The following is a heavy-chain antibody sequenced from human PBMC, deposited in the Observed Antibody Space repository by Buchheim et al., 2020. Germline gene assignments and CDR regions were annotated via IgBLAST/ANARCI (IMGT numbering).Heavy chain of an antibody. D-gene: IGHD1-7*01. J-gene: IGHJ4*02. CDR2: VWYDGSNK. CDR1: GFAFGSYG. Sequence: QVQLVESGGGVVQPGSSLTLSCAASGFAFGSYGMHWVRQAPGRGLEWVAVVWYDGSNKYYADSVKGRFTISRDNSKNTLSLQMNSLRGEDTAVYYCASAGTTAPFYYWGQGTL. CDR3: ASAGTTAPFYY. V-gene: IGHV3-33*01.